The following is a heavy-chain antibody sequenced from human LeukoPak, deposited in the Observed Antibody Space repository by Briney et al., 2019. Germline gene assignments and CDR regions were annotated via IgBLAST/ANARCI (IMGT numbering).Heavy chain of an antibody. CDR1: GFTFSSNW. Sequence: GGSLRLSCAASGFTFSSNWMHWVRRAPGKGLVWVSFVNNDGRTTAYADSVKGRFTISRDNAKNTLDLQMNSLRAEDTAVYYCARGGQGAVDYWGPGTLVTVSS. D-gene: IGHD3-16*01. V-gene: IGHV3-74*01. CDR2: VNNDGRTT. CDR3: ARGGQGAVDY. J-gene: IGHJ4*02.